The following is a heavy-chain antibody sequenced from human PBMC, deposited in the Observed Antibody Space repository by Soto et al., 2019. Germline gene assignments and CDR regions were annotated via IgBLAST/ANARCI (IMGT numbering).Heavy chain of an antibody. V-gene: IGHV1-24*01. CDR3: ATGPVPVAGTGGYYYYYMDV. CDR2: FDPEDGET. Sequence: ASVKVSCKVSGYTLTELSMHWLRQAPGKGLEWMGGFDPEDGETIYAQKFQGRVTMTEDTSTDTAYMELSSLRSEDTAVYYCATGPVPVAGTGGYYYYYMDVWGKGTTITVSS. CDR1: GYTLTELS. D-gene: IGHD6-19*01. J-gene: IGHJ6*03.